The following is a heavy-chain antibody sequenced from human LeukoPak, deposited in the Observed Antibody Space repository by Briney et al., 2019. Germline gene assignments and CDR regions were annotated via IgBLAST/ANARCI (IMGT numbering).Heavy chain of an antibody. CDR1: GYTFTGYY. J-gene: IGHJ4*02. V-gene: IGHV1-2*02. Sequence: ASVKVSCKASGYTFTGYYIHWVRQAPGQRLAWMGVINPNTGGTSYAQKFQARVTMTRDTSISTAYMELSGLRSDDTAVYYCARRYDFWSGYPTAFDYWGQGTLVTVSS. CDR2: INPNTGGT. CDR3: ARRYDFWSGYPTAFDY. D-gene: IGHD3-3*01.